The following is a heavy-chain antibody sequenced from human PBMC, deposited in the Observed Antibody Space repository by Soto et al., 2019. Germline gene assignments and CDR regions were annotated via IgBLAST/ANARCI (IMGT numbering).Heavy chain of an antibody. CDR2: IKQDGSEK. V-gene: IGHV3-7*03. CDR3: ARDKYSGYDPYYFDY. Sequence: GGSLRLSCAASGFTFSSYWMSWVRRAPGKGLEWVANIKQDGSEKYYVDSVKGRFTISRDNAKNSLYLQMNSLRAEDTAVYYCARDKYSGYDPYYFDYWGQGTLVTVSS. J-gene: IGHJ4*02. CDR1: GFTFSSYW. D-gene: IGHD5-12*01.